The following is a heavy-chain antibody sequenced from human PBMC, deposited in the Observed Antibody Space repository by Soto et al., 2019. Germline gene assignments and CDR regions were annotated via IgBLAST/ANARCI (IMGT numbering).Heavy chain of an antibody. D-gene: IGHD2-8*01. Sequence: GGSLRLSCAASGFTFSSYAMSWVRQAPGKGLEWVSIISGSADSTFYADSVKGRFTIFRDNSKSTLYLQINSLRAEDTAVYYCAKTRGAMIYAISVYGMDVWGQGTTVTVSS. CDR1: GFTFSSYA. CDR2: ISGSADST. CDR3: AKTRGAMIYAISVYGMDV. J-gene: IGHJ6*02. V-gene: IGHV3-23*01.